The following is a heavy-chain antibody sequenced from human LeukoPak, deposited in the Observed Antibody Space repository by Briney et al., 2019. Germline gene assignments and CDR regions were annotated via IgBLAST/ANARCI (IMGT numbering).Heavy chain of an antibody. D-gene: IGHD2-15*01. CDR3: AKDNGSPSLVVVLVATAPDY. Sequence: GGSLRLSCAASGFDFSAFGMNWVRQAPDKGLEWVAVISYDGSQKYYADSVKGRFTISRDNSKNTVYLPMNSLSAEDTAVYYCAKDNGSPSLVVVLVATAPDYWGQGTLVTVSS. J-gene: IGHJ4*02. CDR1: GFDFSAFG. V-gene: IGHV3-30*18. CDR2: ISYDGSQK.